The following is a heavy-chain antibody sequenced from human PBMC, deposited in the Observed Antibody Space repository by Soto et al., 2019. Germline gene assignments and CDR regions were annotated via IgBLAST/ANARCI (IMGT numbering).Heavy chain of an antibody. V-gene: IGHV3-66*01. CDR3: ASRGYSYGDDFDY. J-gene: IGHJ4*02. CDR2: IYGGGST. Sequence: SLRLSCAASGFTFSSYGMHWVRQAPGKGLEWVSVIYGGGSTYYADSVKGRFTISRDNSKNTLYLQMNSLRAEDTAVYYCASRGYSYGDDFDYWGQGTLVTVSS. CDR1: GFTFSSYG. D-gene: IGHD5-18*01.